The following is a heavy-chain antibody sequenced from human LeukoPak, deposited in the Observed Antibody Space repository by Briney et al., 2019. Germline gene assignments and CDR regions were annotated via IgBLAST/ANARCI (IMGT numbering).Heavy chain of an antibody. D-gene: IGHD6-19*01. J-gene: IGHJ4*02. V-gene: IGHV3-48*03. CDR1: GFTFSSYE. CDR3: ARLSTSVAGGDH. Sequence: GGSLRLSCAASGFTFSSYEMNWVRQAPGKGLEWVSYISSSGSTIYYADSVKTRFTISRDNAKNSLYLQLNSLIVEDTAVYYCARLSTSVAGGDHWGQGTLVAVSS. CDR2: ISSSGSTI.